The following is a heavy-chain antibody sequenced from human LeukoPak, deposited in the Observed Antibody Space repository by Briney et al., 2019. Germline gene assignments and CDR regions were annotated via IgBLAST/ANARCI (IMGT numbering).Heavy chain of an antibody. CDR3: ARMYYGSGSTNDY. J-gene: IGHJ4*02. Sequence: PGGSLRLSCAVSGFTFSDYYMSWIRQAPGKGLEWVSYISSSGGTIYYADSVKGRFTISRDNAKNSLYLQMNSLRAEDTAVYYCARMYYGSGSTNDYWGQGTLVTVSS. D-gene: IGHD3-10*01. V-gene: IGHV3-11*04. CDR2: ISSSGGTI. CDR1: GFTFSDYY.